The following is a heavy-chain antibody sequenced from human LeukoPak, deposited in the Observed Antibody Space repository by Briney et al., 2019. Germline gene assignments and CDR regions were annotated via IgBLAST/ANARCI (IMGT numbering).Heavy chain of an antibody. Sequence: GGSLRLSCVASGLNFDDSAMHWVRQAPGKGLEWVSLMKGRFSISRDNSKNSLYLQMNSLRSEDTAMYYCAKESGKFDYWGQGALVAVSS. CDR1: GLNFDDSA. CDR3: AKESGKFDY. J-gene: IGHJ4*02. V-gene: IGHV3-43*02.